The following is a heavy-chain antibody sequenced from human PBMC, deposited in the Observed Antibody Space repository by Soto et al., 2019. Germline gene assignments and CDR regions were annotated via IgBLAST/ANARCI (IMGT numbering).Heavy chain of an antibody. CDR1: GYSFTSYW. CDR3: ARQGSGWSPEYYYYGIDV. D-gene: IGHD6-19*01. CDR2: IYPGDSDT. J-gene: IGHJ6*01. Sequence: HGESLKISCKGSGYSFTSYWIGWVRQMPGKGLEWMGIIYPGDSDTRYSPSFQGQVTSSADKSISTAYLQWSSLKASDTAMYYCARQGSGWSPEYYYYGIDVWGQGTTVTVAS. V-gene: IGHV5-51*01.